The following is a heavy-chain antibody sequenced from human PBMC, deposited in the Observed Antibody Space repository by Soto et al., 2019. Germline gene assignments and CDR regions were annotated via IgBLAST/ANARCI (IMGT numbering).Heavy chain of an antibody. D-gene: IGHD2-15*01. V-gene: IGHV3-33*01. CDR3: ARSYCSGGGCYENYYGMDV. J-gene: IGHJ6*02. CDR2: IWYDGSNK. CDR1: GFTFSSFG. Sequence: GGSLRLSCAASGFTFSSFGMHWVRQAPGKGLEWVAVIWYDGSNKYYADSVKGRFTISRDNSKNTLYLQMNSLRAEDTAVYCCARSYCSGGGCYENYYGMDVWGQGTTVTVSS.